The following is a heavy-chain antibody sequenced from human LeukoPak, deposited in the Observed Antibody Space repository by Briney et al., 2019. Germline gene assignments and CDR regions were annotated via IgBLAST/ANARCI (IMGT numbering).Heavy chain of an antibody. D-gene: IGHD5-12*01. CDR3: ARQGGSVLHYSDY. J-gene: IGHJ4*02. CDR1: GGSISSSSYY. Sequence: PSETLSLTCTVSGGSISSSSYYWGWIRQPPGKGLEWIGSIYYSGSTYYNPSLKSRVTISVDTSKNQFSLKLSSVTAADTAVYYCARQGGSVLHYSDYWGQGTLVTVSS. CDR2: IYYSGST. V-gene: IGHV4-39*01.